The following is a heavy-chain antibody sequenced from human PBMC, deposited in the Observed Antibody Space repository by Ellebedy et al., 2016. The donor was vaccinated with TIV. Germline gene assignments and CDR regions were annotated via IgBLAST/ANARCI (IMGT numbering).Heavy chain of an antibody. D-gene: IGHD6-19*01. Sequence: GGSLRLSXAASGFTFSSYAMHWVRQAPGKGLEWVAVISYDGSNKYYADSVKGRFTISRDNSKNTLYLQMNSLRAEDTAVYYCARTRSGWYGLDAFDIWGQGTMVTVSS. CDR1: GFTFSSYA. J-gene: IGHJ3*02. CDR3: ARTRSGWYGLDAFDI. CDR2: ISYDGSNK. V-gene: IGHV3-30-3*01.